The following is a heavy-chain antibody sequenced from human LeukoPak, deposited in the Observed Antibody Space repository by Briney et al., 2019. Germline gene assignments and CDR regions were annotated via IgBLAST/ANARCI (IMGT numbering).Heavy chain of an antibody. CDR2: IYTSGST. D-gene: IGHD5-18*01. J-gene: IGHJ4*02. V-gene: IGHV4-4*07. CDR1: GGSISSYY. Sequence: NTSETLSLTCTVSGGSISSYYWSWIRQPAGKGLEWIGRIYTSGSTNYNPSLKSRVTMSVDTSKNQFSLKLTSVTAADTAVYYCAREGTGSYGRPFDYWGQGTLVTVSS. CDR3: AREGTGSYGRPFDY.